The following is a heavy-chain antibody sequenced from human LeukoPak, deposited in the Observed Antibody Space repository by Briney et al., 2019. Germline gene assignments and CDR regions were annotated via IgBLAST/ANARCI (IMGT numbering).Heavy chain of an antibody. CDR2: IYTSGST. Sequence: PSETLSLTCTVSGGSISSGDYYWSWIRQPPGKGLEWIGRIYTSGSTNYNPSLKSRVTMSVDTSKNQFSLKLSSVTAADTAVYYCARDFLRQPSTRSYYFDYWGQGTLVTVSS. J-gene: IGHJ4*02. V-gene: IGHV4-61*02. D-gene: IGHD2-2*01. CDR1: GGSISSGDYY. CDR3: ARDFLRQPSTRSYYFDY.